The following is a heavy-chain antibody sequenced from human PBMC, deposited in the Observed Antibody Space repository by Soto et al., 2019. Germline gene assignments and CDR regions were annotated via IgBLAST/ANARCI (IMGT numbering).Heavy chain of an antibody. CDR3: TRGAIGPGPGSAKGMDV. J-gene: IGHJ6*02. CDR2: TRNKANSDTT. Sequence: EVQLEESGGGLVQPGGSLRLSCAASGLTISDQYMDWVRQAPGKGLEWVGRTRNKANSDTTEYAASVRGRFTISRDDSKNSLYLQMNNVKTEDTAVYFCTRGAIGPGPGSAKGMDVWGQGTTVTVSS. V-gene: IGHV3-72*01. CDR1: GLTISDQY. D-gene: IGHD2-2*01.